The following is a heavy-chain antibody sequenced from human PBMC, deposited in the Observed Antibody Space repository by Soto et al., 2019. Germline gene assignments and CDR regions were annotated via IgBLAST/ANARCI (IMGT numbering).Heavy chain of an antibody. CDR1: GFTFSSYA. CDR2: ISGSGGST. D-gene: IGHD2-21*01. Sequence: EVQLLESGGGLVQPGGSLRLSCAASGFTFSSYAMSWVRQAPGKGLEWVSAISGSGGSTYYADSVKGRFTISRDNSKNTLYLQMNSLRAEDTAVYYCAKGGEGVIVVVDLYSQHWGQGTLVTVSS. V-gene: IGHV3-23*01. J-gene: IGHJ1*01. CDR3: AKGGEGVIVVVDLYSQH.